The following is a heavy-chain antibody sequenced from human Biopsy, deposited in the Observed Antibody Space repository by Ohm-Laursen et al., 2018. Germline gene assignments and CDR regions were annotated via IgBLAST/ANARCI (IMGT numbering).Heavy chain of an antibody. CDR1: RDSISNYY. CDR3: ARDSRGGHLNTTLITGKNLDS. J-gene: IGHJ4*02. D-gene: IGHD3-16*01. Sequence: SDTLSLTCTVSRDSISNYYWTWIRQSPGKGLEWIGYIYHTGSTNYNPFVRSRVTISVDTSKNQFSLKLNSVTAADTAVYFCARDSRGGHLNTTLITGKNLDSWGQGILVTVSS. V-gene: IGHV4-59*01. CDR2: IYHTGST.